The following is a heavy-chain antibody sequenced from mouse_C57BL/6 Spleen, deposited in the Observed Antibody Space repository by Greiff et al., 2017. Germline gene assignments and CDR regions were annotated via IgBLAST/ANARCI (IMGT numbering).Heavy chain of an antibody. CDR1: GFTFSSYA. CDR2: ISDGGSYT. J-gene: IGHJ2*01. CDR3: AWFTTVVATGYFDY. V-gene: IGHV5-4*01. D-gene: IGHD1-1*01. Sequence: EVHLVESGGGLVKPGGSLKLSCAASGFTFSSYAMSWVRQTPEKRLEWVATISDGGSYTYYPDNVKGRFTISRDNAKNNLYLQMSHLKSEDTAMYDCAWFTTVVATGYFDYWGQGTTLTVSS.